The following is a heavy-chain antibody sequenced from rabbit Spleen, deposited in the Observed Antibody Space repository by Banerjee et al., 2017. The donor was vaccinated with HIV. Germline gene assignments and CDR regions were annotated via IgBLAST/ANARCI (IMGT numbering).Heavy chain of an antibody. Sequence: QEQLVESGGGLVQPGGSLTLSCKASGFDFSSNWICWVRQAPGKGLEWIGIIYAAKGSTDYASWVNGRFTISKSSSTTVTLQMTSLTAADTATYFCARDAGSGPYIDGYFDLWGQGTLVTVS. V-gene: IGHV1S45*01. CDR3: ARDAGSGPYIDGYFDL. CDR1: GFDFSSNW. J-gene: IGHJ4*01. D-gene: IGHD8-1*01. CDR2: IYAAKGST.